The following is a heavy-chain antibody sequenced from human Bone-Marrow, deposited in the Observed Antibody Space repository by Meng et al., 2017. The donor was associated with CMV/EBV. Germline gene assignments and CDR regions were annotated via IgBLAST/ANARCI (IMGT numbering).Heavy chain of an antibody. J-gene: IGHJ4*02. D-gene: IGHD6-13*01. CDR2: ISWNSGSI. CDR3: AKEAAADTDFDY. V-gene: IGHV3-9*01. Sequence: SLKISCTASGFTFDDYAMHWVRQAPGKGLEWVSGISWNSGSIGYADSVKGRFTISRDNAKNSLYLQMNSLRAEDTALYYCAKEAAADTDFDYWGQGTLVTVSS. CDR1: GFTFDDYA.